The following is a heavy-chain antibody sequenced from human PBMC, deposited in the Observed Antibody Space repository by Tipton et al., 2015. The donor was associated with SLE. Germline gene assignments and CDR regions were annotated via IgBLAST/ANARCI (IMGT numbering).Heavy chain of an antibody. J-gene: IGHJ5*02. CDR1: GDSISSGNHF. CDR3: ARYMGYCTTTGCPGWFDP. Sequence: TLSLTCTVSGDSISSGNHFWSWIRQHPGKGLEWIGYIYFSGNTDYNPSLKSRVTISVDTSKNQFSLKLSSVTAADTAVYYCARYMGYCTTTGCPGWFDPWGQGTLVTVSS. V-gene: IGHV4-31*03. CDR2: IYFSGNT. D-gene: IGHD2-2*01.